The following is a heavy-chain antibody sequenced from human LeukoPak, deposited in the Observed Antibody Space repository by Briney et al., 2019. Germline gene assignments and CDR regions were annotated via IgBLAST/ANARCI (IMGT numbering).Heavy chain of an antibody. V-gene: IGHV3-9*01. CDR2: ISWNSGSI. J-gene: IGHJ3*02. D-gene: IGHD6-19*01. CDR1: GFTFDDYA. CDR3: AKTLYSGWSTTTFDI. Sequence: PGGSLRLSCAASGFTFDDYAMHWVRQAPGEGLEWVSGISWNSGSIGYADSAKGRFTISRDNAKNSLYLQMKSLRAEDTALYYCAKTLYSGWSTTTFDIWGQGTMVTVSS.